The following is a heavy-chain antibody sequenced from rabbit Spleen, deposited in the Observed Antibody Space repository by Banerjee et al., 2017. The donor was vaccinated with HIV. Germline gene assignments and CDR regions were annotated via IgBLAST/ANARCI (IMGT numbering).Heavy chain of an antibody. D-gene: IGHD6-1*01. CDR1: GFSFSSNW. Sequence: QSLEESGGGLVKPGGTLTLTCTVSGFSFSSNWICWVRQAPGKGLEWIGYIDPVFGITYYANWVNGRFSISRENAQNTVFLQMTSLTAADTATYFCASDIYGHGGFSLWGQGTLVTVS. CDR2: IDPVFGIT. CDR3: ASDIYGHGGFSL. V-gene: IGHV1S7*01. J-gene: IGHJ4*01.